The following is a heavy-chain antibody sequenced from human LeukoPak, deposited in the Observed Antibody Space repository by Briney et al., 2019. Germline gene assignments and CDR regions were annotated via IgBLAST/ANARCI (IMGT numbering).Heavy chain of an antibody. Sequence: SETLSLTCTVSGGSISSSSYYWGWIRQPPGKGLEWIGSIYYSGSTYYNPSLKSLVTISVDTSKNQFSLKLSSVTAADTAVYYCARGEMATIEDAFDIWGQGTMVTVSS. D-gene: IGHD5-24*01. CDR1: GGSISSSSYY. J-gene: IGHJ3*02. CDR3: ARGEMATIEDAFDI. V-gene: IGHV4-39*07. CDR2: IYYSGST.